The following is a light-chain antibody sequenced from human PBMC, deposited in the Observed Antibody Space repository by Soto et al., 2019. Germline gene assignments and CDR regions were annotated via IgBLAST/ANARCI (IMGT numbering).Light chain of an antibody. J-gene: IGKJ4*01. CDR2: RTS. CDR1: QSVGSSF. CDR3: QQSANSPLT. V-gene: IGKV3-20*01. Sequence: EIVLTQSPDTLSLSPGERATLSCRASQSVGSSFLAWYQQKPGQAPRLLIYRTSTRATGIPDRLTGSGSGTHFPLPIRRLQPEDFAVYYCQQSANSPLTFGGGPKVQI.